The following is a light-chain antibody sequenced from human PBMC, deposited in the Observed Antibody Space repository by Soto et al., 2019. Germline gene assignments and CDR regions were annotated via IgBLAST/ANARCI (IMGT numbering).Light chain of an antibody. J-gene: IGKJ2*01. CDR3: QQYGSLPFT. V-gene: IGKV3-20*01. Sequence: IVLTQSPGTLSLSPGERATLSCGASQSVSNNYLAWYQQKPGQAPRHLINGASNRATGIPDRFSGSGSGTAFTLTSSRLESEGFAVYYCQQYGSLPFTFGQGTKLEIK. CDR1: QSVSNNY. CDR2: GAS.